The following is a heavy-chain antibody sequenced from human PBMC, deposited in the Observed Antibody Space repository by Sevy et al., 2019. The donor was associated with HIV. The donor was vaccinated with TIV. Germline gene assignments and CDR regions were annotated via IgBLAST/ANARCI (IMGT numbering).Heavy chain of an antibody. CDR3: ARGGSALLRFLEWLSPAGYYYYYGIDV. CDR2: IIPIFGTA. D-gene: IGHD3-3*01. V-gene: IGHV1-69*13. CDR1: GGTFSSYA. Sequence: ASVKVSCKASGGTFSSYAISWVRQAPGQGLEWMGGIIPIFGTANYAQKFQGRVTITADESTGAAYMERSSLRSDDTAVYYCARGGSALLRFLEWLSPAGYYYYYGIDVWGQGTTVTVSS. J-gene: IGHJ6*02.